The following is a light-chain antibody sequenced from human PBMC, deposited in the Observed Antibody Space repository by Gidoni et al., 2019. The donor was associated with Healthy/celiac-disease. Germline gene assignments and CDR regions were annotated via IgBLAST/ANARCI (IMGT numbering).Light chain of an antibody. CDR3: NSRDSSGSV. V-gene: IGLV3-19*01. J-gene: IGLJ1*01. Sequence: SSDLTQDPAVSVALGQTVRITCQGDSLRSYYASWYQQKPGQAPVLVIYGKNNRPSGIPDRFSGSSSGNTASLTITGAQAEDEADYYCNSRDSSGSVFGTGTKVTVL. CDR2: GKN. CDR1: SLRSYY.